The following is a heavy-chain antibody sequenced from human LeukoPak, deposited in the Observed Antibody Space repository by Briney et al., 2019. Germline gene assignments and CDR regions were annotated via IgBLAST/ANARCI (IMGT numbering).Heavy chain of an antibody. CDR3: AREDVDTAITGSGYGMDV. Sequence: PSETLFLTCTVSGGSISSYYWSWIRQPPGKGLEWIGYIYYSGSTNYNPSLKSRVTISVDTSKNQFSLKLSSVTAADTAVYYCAREDVDTAITGSGYGMDVWGQGTTVTVSS. CDR1: GGSISSYY. CDR2: IYYSGST. V-gene: IGHV4-59*01. D-gene: IGHD5-18*01. J-gene: IGHJ6*02.